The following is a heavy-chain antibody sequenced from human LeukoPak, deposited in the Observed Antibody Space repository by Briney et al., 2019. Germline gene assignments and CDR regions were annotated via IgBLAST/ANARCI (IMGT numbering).Heavy chain of an antibody. J-gene: IGHJ6*02. CDR2: INHSGTT. CDR3: ARDKAGSLGYDYYGLDV. CDR1: GESFSGYY. Sequence: SETLSLTCTVYGESFSGYYCSWIRQPPGKGLEWIGEINHSGTTNYNPSLKSRVSISVDTSKNQFSLKLTSVTASDTAVYYCARDKAGSLGYDYYGLDVWGQGTTVTVSS. V-gene: IGHV4-34*01. D-gene: IGHD6-19*01.